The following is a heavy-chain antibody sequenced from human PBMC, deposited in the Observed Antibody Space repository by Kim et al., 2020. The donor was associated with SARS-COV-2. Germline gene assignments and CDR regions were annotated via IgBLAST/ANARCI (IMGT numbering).Heavy chain of an antibody. V-gene: IGHV5-10-1*01. Sequence: YTNYRPSFQGHVTISADKSISTAYLQWSSLKASDTAMYYCARHGSSSWYHWGQGTLVTVSS. J-gene: IGHJ4*02. D-gene: IGHD6-13*01. CDR3: ARHGSSSWYH. CDR2: YT.